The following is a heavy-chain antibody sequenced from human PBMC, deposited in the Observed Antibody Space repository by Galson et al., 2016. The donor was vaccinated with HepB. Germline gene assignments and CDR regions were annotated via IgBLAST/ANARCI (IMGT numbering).Heavy chain of an antibody. CDR2: IYRTGVT. Sequence: TLSLTCPVSGYSMTNDGYYLSWVRLHPGVGLEWLGYIYRTGVTYYNPSLESRLRISVDTSKNQFYLEMTSVTAADTAVYFCARVDYGANWREFDFWGQGTRVTVSS. V-gene: IGHV4-31*03. D-gene: IGHD4/OR15-4a*01. CDR1: GYSMTNDGYY. CDR3: ARVDYGANWREFDF. J-gene: IGHJ4*02.